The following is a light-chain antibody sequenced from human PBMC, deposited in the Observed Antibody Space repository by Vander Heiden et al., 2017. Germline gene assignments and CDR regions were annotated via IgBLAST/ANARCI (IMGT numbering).Light chain of an antibody. CDR3: SSLTTTTSGV. J-gene: IGLJ2*01. CDR1: SSDVGGYNY. V-gene: IGLV2-14*03. Sequence: QSALTQPASVSGSPGQSITISCAGTSSDVGGYNYVSWYQQHAGKAPKLMRYDVSNRPSGVSNRFSGSKSGNTEALTIAGLQAENEADDYCSSLTTTTSGVLGEGTKLTVL. CDR2: DVS.